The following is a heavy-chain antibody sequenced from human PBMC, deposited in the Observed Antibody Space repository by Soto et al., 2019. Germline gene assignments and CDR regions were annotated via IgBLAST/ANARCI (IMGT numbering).Heavy chain of an antibody. CDR3: TTDLQETTEYAEYFQH. Sequence: GGSLRLSCAASGFTFSNAWMSWVRQAPGKGLEWVGRIKSKTDGGTTDYAAPVKGRFTISRDDSKNTLYLQMNSLKTEDTAVYYCTTDLQETTEYAEYFQHWGQGTLVTVSS. CDR2: IKSKTDGGTT. CDR1: GFTFSNAW. D-gene: IGHD4-17*01. V-gene: IGHV3-15*01. J-gene: IGHJ1*01.